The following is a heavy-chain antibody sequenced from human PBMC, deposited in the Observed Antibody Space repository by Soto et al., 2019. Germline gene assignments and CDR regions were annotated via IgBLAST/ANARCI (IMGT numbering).Heavy chain of an antibody. CDR1: GGSIRSSSYC. CDR2: IYYSGST. D-gene: IGHD3-10*01. J-gene: IGHJ5*02. Sequence: LETLSLTCTVSGGSIRSSSYCWGWIRQPPGKGLEWIGSIYYSGSTYYNPSLKSRVTISVDTSKNQFSLKLSSVTAADTAVYYCARLAVKVTMVRGVTYNWFDPWGQGTLVTVSS. V-gene: IGHV4-39*01. CDR3: ARLAVKVTMVRGVTYNWFDP.